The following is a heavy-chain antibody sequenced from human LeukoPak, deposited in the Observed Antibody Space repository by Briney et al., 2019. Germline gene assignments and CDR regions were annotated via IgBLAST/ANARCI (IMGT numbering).Heavy chain of an antibody. CDR1: GGTFSSYA. Sequence: GASVNVSCTASGGTFSSYAISWVRQAPGQGLEWMGGIIPIFGTANYAQKFQGRVTITADESTSTAYMELSSLRSEDTAVYYCASPRGPRTTEPDVNNCSPPGGREPLVPVSS. CDR2: IIPIFGTA. J-gene: IGHJ5*02. CDR3: ASPRGPRTTEPDVNNCSPP. V-gene: IGHV1-69*13. D-gene: IGHD4-11*01.